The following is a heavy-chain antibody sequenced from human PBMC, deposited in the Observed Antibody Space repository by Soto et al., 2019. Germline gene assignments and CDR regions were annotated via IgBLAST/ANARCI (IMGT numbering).Heavy chain of an antibody. D-gene: IGHD4-17*01. Sequence: QVQLVQSGAEVKKPGSSVKVSCKASGGTLSNYAFTWVRQAPGQGLEWMGGIIPIFNTANYAQRFQGRVTITADESTSTAYMELNSLRSEDTAVYYCARARPTDYVGNYNNAMDVWGQGTPVTVSS. CDR3: ARARPTDYVGNYNNAMDV. CDR2: IIPIFNTA. V-gene: IGHV1-69*01. J-gene: IGHJ6*02. CDR1: GGTLSNYA.